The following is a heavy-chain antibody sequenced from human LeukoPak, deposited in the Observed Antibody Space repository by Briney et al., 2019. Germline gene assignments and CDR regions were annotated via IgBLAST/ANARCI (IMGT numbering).Heavy chain of an antibody. D-gene: IGHD1-1*01. J-gene: IGHJ5*02. CDR2: IGSSGGGT. V-gene: IGHV3-23*01. CDR3: AKDASSGYNWNDDGWFDP. Sequence: RPGGSLRLSCEASGLTFNNYAMHWVRRSSGKGLEWVSGIGSSGGGTYYADSEKGRFTISRDNSKNTLYLQMNSLRAEDTAVYYCAKDASSGYNWNDDGWFDPWGQGTLVTVSS. CDR1: GLTFNNYA.